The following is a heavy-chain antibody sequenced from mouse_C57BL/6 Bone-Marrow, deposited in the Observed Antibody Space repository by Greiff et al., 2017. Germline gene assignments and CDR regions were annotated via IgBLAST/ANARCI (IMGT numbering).Heavy chain of an antibody. CDR1: GYTFTDYY. J-gene: IGHJ1*03. D-gene: IGHD1-1*01. CDR3: ARYYYGSIHWYFDV. Sequence: EVQLQQSGPELVKPGASVKISCKASGYTFTDYYMNWVKQSHGKSLEWIGDINPNNGGTSYNQKFKGKATLTVDQSYSTAYMELRSLTSEDSAVYYCARYYYGSIHWYFDVWGTGTTVTVSS. CDR2: INPNNGGT. V-gene: IGHV1-26*01.